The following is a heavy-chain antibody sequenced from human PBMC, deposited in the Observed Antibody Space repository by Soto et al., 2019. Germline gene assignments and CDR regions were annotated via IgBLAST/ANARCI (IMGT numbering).Heavy chain of an antibody. V-gene: IGHV3-30-3*01. CDR2: ISYDGSNK. D-gene: IGHD1-26*01. J-gene: IGHJ4*02. CDR1: GFTFSSYA. CDR3: VRASGGSDSDY. Sequence: QVQLVESGGGVVQPGRSLRLSCAASGFTFSSYAMHWVRQAPGKGLEWVAVISYDGSNKYYADSVKGRFTISRDNSKNTLYLQMNSLRAEDTAVYYCVRASGGSDSDYWGQGTLVTVSS.